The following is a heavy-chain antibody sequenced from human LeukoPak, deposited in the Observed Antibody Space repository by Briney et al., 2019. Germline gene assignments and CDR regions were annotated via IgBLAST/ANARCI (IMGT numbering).Heavy chain of an antibody. V-gene: IGHV4-59*01. J-gene: IGHJ5*02. Sequence: SETLSLTCTVSGGSISSYYWSWIRQPPGKGLEWIGYIYYSGSTNYNPSLKSRVTISVDTSKNQFSLKLSSVTAADTALYYCARDSGSYYGWFDPWGQGTLVTVSS. CDR3: ARDSGSYYGWFDP. CDR2: IYYSGST. D-gene: IGHD1-26*01. CDR1: GGSISSYY.